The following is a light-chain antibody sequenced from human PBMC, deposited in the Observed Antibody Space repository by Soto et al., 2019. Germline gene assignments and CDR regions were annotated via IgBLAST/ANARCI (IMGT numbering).Light chain of an antibody. J-gene: IGLJ2*01. Sequence: QSVLTQPPSVSAAPGQKVTISCSGTSSDIGNNFVSWYQQLPGTAPKLLIYDDNVRPSGVPDRFSGSKSGTSATLGITGLQTGDEADYYCGAWGGGLSAVAFGGGTKRTVL. CDR3: GAWGGGLSAVA. CDR1: SSDIGNNF. CDR2: DDN. V-gene: IGLV1-51*01.